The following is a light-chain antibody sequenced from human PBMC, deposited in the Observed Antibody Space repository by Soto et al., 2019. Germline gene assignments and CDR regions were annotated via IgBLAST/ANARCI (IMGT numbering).Light chain of an antibody. V-gene: IGLV1-44*01. J-gene: IGLJ2*01. Sequence: QSVLTQPPSASETPGQRVTISCSGSSSNLGTHTVNWYQQVPGTAPKLLIYSTNQRPSGVLDRLSGSKSGTSASLAISGLQSADEAGYYCAAWDDSLNGPVFGGGTKLTVL. CDR3: AAWDDSLNGPV. CDR2: STN. CDR1: SSNLGTHT.